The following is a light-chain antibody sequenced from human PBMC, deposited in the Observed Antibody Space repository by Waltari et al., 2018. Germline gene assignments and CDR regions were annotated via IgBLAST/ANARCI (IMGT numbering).Light chain of an antibody. J-gene: IGLJ3*02. CDR2: VNSDGSH. CDR3: QTWGFGIEV. V-gene: IGLV4-69*01. Sequence: QLVLTQPPSASASLGAPVKLTCTLSSGHSDYAIAWHQQQPRKGPRYLMRVNSDGSHKKGDGIPDRFSGSSSGAERFLTISSLQSEDEADYFCQTWGFGIEVFGGGTKLTVL. CDR1: SGHSDYA.